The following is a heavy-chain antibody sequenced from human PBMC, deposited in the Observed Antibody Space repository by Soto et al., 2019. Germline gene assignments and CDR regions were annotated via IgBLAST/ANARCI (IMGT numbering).Heavy chain of an antibody. D-gene: IGHD3-3*01. CDR1: GYTFTGYF. Sequence: VKVSCKASGYTFTGYFMHWVRQAPGQGLEWMGWINPNSGATKYAQKFQGRVTLSRDTSISTAYMELSGLRSDDTAVYYCARGGGTILAPLPWGQGTLVTVSS. V-gene: IGHV1-2*02. J-gene: IGHJ5*02. CDR2: INPNSGAT. CDR3: ARGGGTILAPLP.